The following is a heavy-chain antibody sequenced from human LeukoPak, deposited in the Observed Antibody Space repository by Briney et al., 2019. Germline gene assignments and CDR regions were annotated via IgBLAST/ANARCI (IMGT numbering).Heavy chain of an antibody. CDR2: INHGGST. J-gene: IGHJ1*01. D-gene: IGHD5-18*01. V-gene: IGHV4-34*01. Sequence: SETLSLTCAVYGGSFSGYYWSWIRQPPGKGLEWIGEINHGGSTNYNPSLKSRVTISVDTSKNQFSLKLSSVTAADTAVYYCARGLGYSYGYHLLYFQHWGQGTLVTVSS. CDR3: ARGLGYSYGYHLLYFQH. CDR1: GGSFSGYY.